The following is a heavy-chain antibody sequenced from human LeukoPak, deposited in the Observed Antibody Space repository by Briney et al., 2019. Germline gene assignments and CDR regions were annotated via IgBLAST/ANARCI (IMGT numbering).Heavy chain of an antibody. J-gene: IGHJ4*02. D-gene: IGHD3-10*01. CDR3: ARGGTYYYDFDY. Sequence: SETLSLTCTVSGGSISSYYWSWIRQPPGKGLEWIGYIYYSGSTNYNPSLKSRVTISVDTSKNQFSLKLTSVTAADTAVYYCARGGTYYYDFDYWGQGTLVTVSS. CDR2: IYYSGST. CDR1: GGSISSYY. V-gene: IGHV4-59*01.